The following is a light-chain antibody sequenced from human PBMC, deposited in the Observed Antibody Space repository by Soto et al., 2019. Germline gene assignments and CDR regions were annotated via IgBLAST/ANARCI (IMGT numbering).Light chain of an antibody. CDR1: QGVSRK. V-gene: IGKV3-15*01. CDR3: QQYHRWSIT. Sequence: DIVMTQSPATLSVAPGERVTFSCRASQGVSRKLAWYQHKPGQAPRLLISGASTGATGIPARFSGSGSGTEFTLTISSLQSEDCAIYYCQQYHRWSITFGGGTKVDTK. CDR2: GAS. J-gene: IGKJ4*01.